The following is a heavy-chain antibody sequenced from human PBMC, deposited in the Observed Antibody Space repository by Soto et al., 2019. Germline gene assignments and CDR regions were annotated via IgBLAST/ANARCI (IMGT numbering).Heavy chain of an antibody. CDR3: AKEGPITNWYFDY. Sequence: QVQLVESEGGVVQPGRSLRLSCAASGFTFSNYGMHWVRQAPGKGLEWVTVISYDGNVAYYADSVKGRFTSSRDNSKNTLYLQMNSRRNDDTAVYYCAKEGPITNWYFDYWGQGTLVTVSS. CDR1: GFTFSNYG. CDR2: ISYDGNVA. D-gene: IGHD1-1*01. J-gene: IGHJ4*02. V-gene: IGHV3-30*18.